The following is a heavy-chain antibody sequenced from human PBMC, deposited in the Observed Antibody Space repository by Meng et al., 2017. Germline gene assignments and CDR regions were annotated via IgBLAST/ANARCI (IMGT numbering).Heavy chain of an antibody. CDR1: GFTVRSKY. CDR3: ERGGSYYYY. D-gene: IGHD1-26*01. J-gene: IGHJ4*02. CDR2: TYSGGST. Sequence: EVELVGTGGCLIQPGGSLRVSCAASGFTVRSKYLGWVRQGLGKGLELVSVTYSGGSTYYADSVKGRFTISRDNSKNTLYLQMNSLRAEDTAVYYCERGGSYYYYWGQGTLVTVSS. V-gene: IGHV3-53*02.